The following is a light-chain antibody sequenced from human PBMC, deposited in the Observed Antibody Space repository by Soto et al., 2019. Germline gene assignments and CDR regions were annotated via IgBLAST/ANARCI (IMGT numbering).Light chain of an antibody. CDR3: QQTNSFPLT. CDR1: QGISSW. Sequence: DIQMTQSPSSVSASVGDRVTITCRASQGISSWLAWYQQKPGKAPELLMFAASSLQSGVPSRFRGSGSGTEFILTISSVQPEDSETYYCQQTNSFPLTLGGGTKVDIK. V-gene: IGKV1D-12*01. J-gene: IGKJ4*01. CDR2: AAS.